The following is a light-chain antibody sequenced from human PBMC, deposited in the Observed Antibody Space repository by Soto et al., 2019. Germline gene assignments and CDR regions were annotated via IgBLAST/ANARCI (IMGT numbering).Light chain of an antibody. CDR1: QSVSSY. V-gene: IGKV3-20*01. J-gene: IGKJ1*01. Sequence: PGERATLSCRASQSVSSYLAWYQQKPGQAPRLLVYGASSRATGSPDGFSGSGSGTDFTLTISRLEPEDFAVDYCQQYGSSPSWTFGQGTKVDIK. CDR3: QQYGSSPSWT. CDR2: GAS.